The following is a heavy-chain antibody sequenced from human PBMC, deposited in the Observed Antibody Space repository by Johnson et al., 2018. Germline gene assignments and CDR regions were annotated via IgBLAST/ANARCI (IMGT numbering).Heavy chain of an antibody. CDR2: ISGSGGST. Sequence: EVQLVETGGGLVQPGGSLRLSCAASGFSFSSSAMSWVRQAPGKGLDWVSGISGSGGSTYYADSVKGRFTISRDNSKNTLYLQMNSLRAEDTAVYYCTKTLTAYHRNAFDIWGQGTMVTVSS. D-gene: IGHD3-9*01. CDR3: TKTLTAYHRNAFDI. J-gene: IGHJ3*02. V-gene: IGHV3-23*04. CDR1: GFSFSSSA.